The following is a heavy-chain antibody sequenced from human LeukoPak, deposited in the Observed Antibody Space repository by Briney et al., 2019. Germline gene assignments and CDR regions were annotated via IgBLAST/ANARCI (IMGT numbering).Heavy chain of an antibody. CDR1: GGSISGYY. D-gene: IGHD1-1*01. V-gene: IGHV4-59*12. J-gene: IGHJ6*02. Sequence: SETLSLTCTVSGGSISGYYWSWIRQPPGKGLEWVGYISYSGSTNYNPSLKSRVTISVDTSKNQFSLKLSSVTAADTAVYYCARVEPWGYYGMDVWGQGTTVTVSS. CDR2: ISYSGST. CDR3: ARVEPWGYYGMDV.